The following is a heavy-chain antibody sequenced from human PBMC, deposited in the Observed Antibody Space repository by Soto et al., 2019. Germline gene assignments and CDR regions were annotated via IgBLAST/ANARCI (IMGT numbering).Heavy chain of an antibody. J-gene: IGHJ4*02. V-gene: IGHV1-69*06. Sequence: QVQLVQSGAEVKKPGSSVKVSCKASGGTFSSHAISWVRQAPGQGLEWMGGIIPIFGTANYAQKFQGRVTITADKSTSTAYMELSSLRSEDTAVYYCARVYVRRDGRAPFDYWGQGTLVTVSS. CDR2: IIPIFGTA. CDR1: GGTFSSHA. D-gene: IGHD2-8*01. CDR3: ARVYVRRDGRAPFDY.